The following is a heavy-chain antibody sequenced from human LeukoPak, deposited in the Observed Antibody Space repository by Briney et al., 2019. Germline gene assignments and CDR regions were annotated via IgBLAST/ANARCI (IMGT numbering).Heavy chain of an antibody. CDR1: GGSFSGYY. D-gene: IGHD3-22*01. Sequence: SETLSLTCAVYGGSFSGYYWSWIRQPPGKGLEWIGEINHSGSTNYNPSLKSRVTISVDTSKNQFSLKLSSVTAADTAVYYCARQYFYDITALDIWGQGTMVTVSS. V-gene: IGHV4-34*01. CDR2: INHSGST. CDR3: ARQYFYDITALDI. J-gene: IGHJ3*02.